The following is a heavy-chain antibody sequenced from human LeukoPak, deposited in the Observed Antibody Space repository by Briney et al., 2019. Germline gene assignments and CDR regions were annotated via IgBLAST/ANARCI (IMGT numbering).Heavy chain of an antibody. CDR3: AKTIGVQVYDYYGMDV. D-gene: IGHD2-8*01. CDR2: ISGSGGST. J-gene: IGHJ6*02. V-gene: IGHV3-23*01. Sequence: GGSLRLSCAASGLTFSSHGMRWVRQAPGKGLEWVSGISGSGGSTHYADSVKGRFTISRDNSKDTLYVQMNSLRAEDTAVYYCAKTIGVQVYDYYGMDVWGPGTAVTVSS. CDR1: GLTFSSHG.